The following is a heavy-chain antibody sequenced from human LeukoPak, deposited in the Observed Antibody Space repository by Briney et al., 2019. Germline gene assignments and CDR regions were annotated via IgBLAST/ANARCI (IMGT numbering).Heavy chain of an antibody. J-gene: IGHJ4*02. CDR2: ISSSGSTI. V-gene: IGHV3-48*03. D-gene: IGHD3-22*01. CDR3: AKRDGRGYYYFEY. Sequence: PGGSLRLSCAASGFTFSSYEMNWVRQAPGKGLEWVSYISSSGSTIYYADSVKGRFTISRDNSKDTLYLQMNSLRAEDTAAYYCAKRDGRGYYYFEYWGQGTLVTVSS. CDR1: GFTFSSYE.